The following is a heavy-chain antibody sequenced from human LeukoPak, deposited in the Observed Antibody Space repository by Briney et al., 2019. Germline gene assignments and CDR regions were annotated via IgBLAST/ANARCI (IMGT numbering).Heavy chain of an antibody. Sequence: PSETLSLTCTVSGGSISSHYWSWIRQPPGKGLEWIGYIYYSGSTNYNPSLKSRVTISVDTSKNQFSLKPSSVTAADTAVYYCARDLPFSVWGKGTTVTVSS. CDR2: IYYSGST. CDR1: GGSISSHY. V-gene: IGHV4-59*11. J-gene: IGHJ6*04. CDR3: ARDLPFSV.